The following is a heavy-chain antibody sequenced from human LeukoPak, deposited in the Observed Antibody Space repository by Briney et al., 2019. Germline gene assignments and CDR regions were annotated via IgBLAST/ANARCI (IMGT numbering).Heavy chain of an antibody. CDR2: ISSSGSTI. CDR1: GFTFSDYY. CDR3: AKESLGGAIHDY. D-gene: IGHD5-18*01. J-gene: IGHJ4*02. V-gene: IGHV3-11*04. Sequence: PGGSLRLSCAASGFTFSDYYMSWIRQAPGKGLEWVSYISSSGSTIYYADSVKGRFTISRDNSKNTLYLQMNSLRTEDTAVYCCAKESLGGAIHDYWGQGTLVTVSS.